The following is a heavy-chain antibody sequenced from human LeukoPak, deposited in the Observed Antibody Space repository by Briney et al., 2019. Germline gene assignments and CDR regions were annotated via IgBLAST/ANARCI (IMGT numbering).Heavy chain of an antibody. CDR2: INHSGST. V-gene: IGHV4-34*01. Sequence: PSETLSLTCAVYGGSFSGYYWSWIRQPPGKGLEWIGEINHSGSTYYNPSLKSRVTISVDTSKNQFSLKLSSVTAADTAVYYCARALPWGIVVVPAAIPGWFDPWGQGTLVTVSS. CDR1: GGSFSGYY. CDR3: ARALPWGIVVVPAAIPGWFDP. J-gene: IGHJ5*02. D-gene: IGHD2-2*02.